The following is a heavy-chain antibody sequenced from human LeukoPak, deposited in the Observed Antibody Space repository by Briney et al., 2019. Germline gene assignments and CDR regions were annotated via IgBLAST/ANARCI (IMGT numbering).Heavy chain of an antibody. Sequence: GGSLRLSCAASGFTFSSYGMHWVRQAPGKGLEWVAFIRYDGSNKYYADSVKGRFTISRDNSKNTLYLQMNSLRAEDTALYFCAKSQGYDRGCFDIWGQGTMVTVSS. D-gene: IGHD3-22*01. CDR3: AKSQGYDRGCFDI. CDR2: IRYDGSNK. J-gene: IGHJ3*02. V-gene: IGHV3-30*02. CDR1: GFTFSSYG.